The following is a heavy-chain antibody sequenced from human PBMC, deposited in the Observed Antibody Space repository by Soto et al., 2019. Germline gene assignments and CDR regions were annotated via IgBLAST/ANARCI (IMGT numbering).Heavy chain of an antibody. V-gene: IGHV4-39*01. Sequence: PSETLSLTCTVSGASISSSSYYWGWIRQPPGKGLEWIGSISYSGSTYYNPSLKSPVTISVDTSKNQFSLRLSSVTAADTAVYYCARHVSYGSGWTYFDYWGQGTLVTVSS. J-gene: IGHJ4*02. CDR2: ISYSGST. CDR1: GASISSSSYY. CDR3: ARHVSYGSGWTYFDY. D-gene: IGHD6-19*01.